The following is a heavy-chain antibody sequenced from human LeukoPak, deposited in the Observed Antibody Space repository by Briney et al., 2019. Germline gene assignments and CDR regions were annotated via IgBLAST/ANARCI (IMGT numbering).Heavy chain of an antibody. CDR3: ASNVDIVADGTQEYFDY. CDR1: GYSFTSYW. V-gene: IGHV5-51*01. D-gene: IGHD5-12*01. Sequence: GESLKISCKGSGYSFTSYWIGWVRQMPGKGLEWMGIIYPGDSDTRYSPSFQGQVTISADKSISTAYLQWSSLKASDTAMYYCASNVDIVADGTQEYFDYWGQGTLVTVSS. CDR2: IYPGDSDT. J-gene: IGHJ4*02.